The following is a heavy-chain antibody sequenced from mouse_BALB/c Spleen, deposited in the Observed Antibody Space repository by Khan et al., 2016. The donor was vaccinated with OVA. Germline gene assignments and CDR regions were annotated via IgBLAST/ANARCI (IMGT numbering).Heavy chain of an antibody. Sequence: EVKVEESGGDLVKPGGSLKLSCAASGFTFSTYGMSWVRQAPDKRLEWVATVSTGGSYTYYPDSVKGRFTISRDNAKNTLYLQMSGLRSEDTAMFYCTRLAYYYDSEGFAYWGQGTLVTVSA. V-gene: IGHV5-6*02. D-gene: IGHD1-1*01. CDR2: VSTGGSYT. CDR3: TRLAYYYDSEGFAY. CDR1: GFTFSTYG. J-gene: IGHJ3*01.